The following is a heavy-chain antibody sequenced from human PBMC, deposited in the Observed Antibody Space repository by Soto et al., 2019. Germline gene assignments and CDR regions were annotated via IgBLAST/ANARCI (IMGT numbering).Heavy chain of an antibody. CDR3: ARGSSELAFDY. Sequence: EVQLVESGGGLVKPGGSLRLSCAASGFTFSSYSMNWVRQAPGKGLEWVSSISSSSSYIYYADSVKGRFTISRDNAKNSLYLQMNSLRGEDTAVYYCARGSSELAFDYWGQGTLVTVSS. D-gene: IGHD1-26*01. J-gene: IGHJ4*02. V-gene: IGHV3-21*01. CDR1: GFTFSSYS. CDR2: ISSSSSYI.